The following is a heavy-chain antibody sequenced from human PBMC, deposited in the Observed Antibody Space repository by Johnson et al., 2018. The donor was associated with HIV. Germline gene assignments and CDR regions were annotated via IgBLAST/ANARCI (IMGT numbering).Heavy chain of an antibody. CDR3: ARGQRGYSFSDAFDI. CDR1: GFTFSSYA. CDR2: ISYDGSNK. D-gene: IGHD5-18*01. V-gene: IGHV3-30*04. Sequence: QVQLVESGGGVVQPGRSLRLSCAASGFTFSSYAVYWVRQAPGKGLEWVALISYDGSNKYYADSVKGRFTISRDNSKNTLYLQMNSLRPEDTAVYYCARGQRGYSFSDAFDIWGQGTMVTVSS. J-gene: IGHJ3*02.